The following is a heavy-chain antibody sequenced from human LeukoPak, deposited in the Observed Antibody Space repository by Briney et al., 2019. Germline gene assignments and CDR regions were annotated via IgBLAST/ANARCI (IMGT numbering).Heavy chain of an antibody. CDR1: GYSISSGYY. CDR2: MYHSGGT. D-gene: IGHD3-16*01. CDR3: ARQTSKGWGIHY. Sequence: ETLSLTCAVSGYSISSGYYWGWIRQPPGRGLEWIGSMYHSGGTYYNPSLKSRVTTAVDTSKNQFSLKLSSVTAADTAVYYCARQTSKGWGIHYWGQGTPVTVSS. J-gene: IGHJ4*02. V-gene: IGHV4-38-2*01.